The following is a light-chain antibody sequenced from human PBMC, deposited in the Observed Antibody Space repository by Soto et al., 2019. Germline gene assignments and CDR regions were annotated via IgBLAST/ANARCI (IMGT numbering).Light chain of an antibody. CDR3: AAWDDRLTGHVV. CDR1: SFNIGSNS. CDR2: SNN. Sequence: QSVLTQPPSASGTPRQRVTISCSGSSFNIGSNSVNWYQQLPGAAPKLLIYSNNQRPSGVPDRFSGSKSGTSASLAISGLQSEDEADYYCAAWDDRLTGHVVFGGGTKLTVL. J-gene: IGLJ2*01. V-gene: IGLV1-44*01.